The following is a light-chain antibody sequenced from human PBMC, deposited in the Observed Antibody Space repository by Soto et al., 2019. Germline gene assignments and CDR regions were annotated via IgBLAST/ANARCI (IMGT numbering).Light chain of an antibody. CDR1: QSVSSN. CDR2: GIS. CDR3: QQYSKWPIT. V-gene: IGKV3-15*01. Sequence: IVRTPSLATLSVSPGDTAPLYCMANQSVSSNLAWYKQKPGQPPRLLIYGISTRATGIPARFSGSGSGTEFSLTISSLQYEDLEVYYCQQYSKWPITFGQGTRLEIK. J-gene: IGKJ5*01.